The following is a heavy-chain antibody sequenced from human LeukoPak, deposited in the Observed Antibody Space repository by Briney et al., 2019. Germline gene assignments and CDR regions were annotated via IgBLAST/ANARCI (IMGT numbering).Heavy chain of an antibody. CDR1: GGTFSSYA. V-gene: IGHV1-69*13. CDR3: ARTTVVTPSSHAFDI. CDR2: IIPIFGTA. J-gene: IGHJ3*02. Sequence: SVKVSCKASGGTFSSYAISWVRQAPGQGLEWIGGIIPIFGTANYAQKFQGRVTITADESTSTAYMELSSLRSEDTAVYYCARTTVVTPSSHAFDIWGQGTMVTVSS. D-gene: IGHD4-23*01.